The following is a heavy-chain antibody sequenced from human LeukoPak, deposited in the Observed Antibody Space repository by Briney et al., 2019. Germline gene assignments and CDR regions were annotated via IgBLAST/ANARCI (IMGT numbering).Heavy chain of an antibody. Sequence: GGSLRLSCAASGFIFSSYGMNWVRQAPGKGLEWVSYISSSSSSIYYADSVKGRFTISRDNAQNSLYLQMNSLRAEDTAVYYCARLSGYDWESSYDYWGQGTLVTVSS. V-gene: IGHV3-48*01. CDR2: ISSSSSSI. D-gene: IGHD5-12*01. J-gene: IGHJ4*02. CDR3: ARLSGYDWESSYDY. CDR1: GFIFSSYG.